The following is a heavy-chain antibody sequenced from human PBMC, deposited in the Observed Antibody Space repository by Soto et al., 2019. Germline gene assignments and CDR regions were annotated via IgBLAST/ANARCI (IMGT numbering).Heavy chain of an antibody. CDR3: ASATVVAGTFDF. Sequence: EVQLVESGGGLVKPGGSLTLSCAGSGFAFRSYNMNWVRQPPGKGPEWVASISSGSSNIYYADSVKGRFTISRDNAKDSLYLQMDSLRAEDSAVYYCASATVVAGTFDFWGQGTLLTVSS. V-gene: IGHV3-21*01. D-gene: IGHD2-15*01. J-gene: IGHJ4*02. CDR2: ISSGSSNI. CDR1: GFAFRSYN.